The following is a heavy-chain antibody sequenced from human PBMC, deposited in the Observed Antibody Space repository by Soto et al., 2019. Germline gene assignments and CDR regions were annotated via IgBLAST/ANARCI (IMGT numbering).Heavy chain of an antibody. V-gene: IGHV4-34*01. CDR2: INHSGST. D-gene: IGHD3-16*01. CDR3: ARELGGMDV. CDR1: GGSFSGYY. Sequence: SETLSLTCAVYGGSFSGYYWSWIRQPPGKGLEGIGEINHSGSTNYNPSLKSRVTISVDTSKNQFSLKLSSVTAADTAVYYCARELGGMDVWGQGTTVTVSS. J-gene: IGHJ6*02.